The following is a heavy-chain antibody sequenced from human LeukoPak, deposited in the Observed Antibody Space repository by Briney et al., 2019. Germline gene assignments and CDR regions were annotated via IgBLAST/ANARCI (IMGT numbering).Heavy chain of an antibody. J-gene: IGHJ5*02. CDR1: GGSISSSSYY. D-gene: IGHD6-13*01. V-gene: IGHV4-39*01. CDR3: ARRSSSWAGNWFDP. Sequence: PSETLSLTCTVSGGSISSSSYYWGWIRQPPGKGLERIGSSYYRGSTYYNPSLTSRVTISVDTSKTQFSLKLSSVTAADTAVYYCARRSSSWAGNWFDPWGQGTLVTVSS. CDR2: SYYRGST.